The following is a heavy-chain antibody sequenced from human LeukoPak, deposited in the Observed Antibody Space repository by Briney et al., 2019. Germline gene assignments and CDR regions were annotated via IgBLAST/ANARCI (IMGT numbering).Heavy chain of an antibody. CDR3: AGGNFYDSSGHPYHFHY. CDR2: IYYSENT. Sequence: SETLSLTCTVSGVSISSYYWSWIRQPPGKGLEWIGYIYYSENTNYNFSLKSRVTISEDTSKNQFSLNLTSVTAADTAVYYCAGGNFYDSSGHPYHFHYWGQGTLVTVPS. J-gene: IGHJ4*02. D-gene: IGHD3-22*01. V-gene: IGHV4-59*01. CDR1: GVSISSYY.